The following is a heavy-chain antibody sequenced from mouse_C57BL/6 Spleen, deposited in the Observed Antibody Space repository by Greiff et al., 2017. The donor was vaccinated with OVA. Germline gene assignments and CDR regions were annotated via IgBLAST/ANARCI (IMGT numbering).Heavy chain of an antibody. CDR2: ISYDGSN. CDR3: ARDGGYGTVDY. V-gene: IGHV3-6*01. D-gene: IGHD1-1*01. CDR1: GYSITSGYY. J-gene: IGHJ2*01. Sequence: EVQLQESGPGLVKPSQSLSLTCSVTGYSITSGYYWNWIRQFPGNKLEWMGYISYDGSNNYNPSLKNRISITRDTSKNQFFLKLNSVTTEDTATYYCARDGGYGTVDYWGQGTTHTVSS.